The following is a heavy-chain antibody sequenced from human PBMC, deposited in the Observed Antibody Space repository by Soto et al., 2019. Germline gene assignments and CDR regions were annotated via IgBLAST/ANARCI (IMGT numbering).Heavy chain of an antibody. D-gene: IGHD6-13*01. CDR3: AKDGLSDSPSAIDY. CDR2: IGGSGRET. V-gene: IGHV3-23*01. Sequence: PGGSLRLSCAASGFTFTKSGMSWVRQAPGKGLEWVAGIGGSGRETYYADSVKGRFSISRDNSKNSLFLQMNSLSADDTAIYYCAKDGLSDSPSAIDYWGLGTLVTVSS. J-gene: IGHJ4*02. CDR1: GFTFTKSG.